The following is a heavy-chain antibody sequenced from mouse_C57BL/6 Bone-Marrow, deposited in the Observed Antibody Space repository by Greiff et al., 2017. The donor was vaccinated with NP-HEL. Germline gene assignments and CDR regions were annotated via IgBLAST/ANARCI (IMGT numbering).Heavy chain of an antibody. D-gene: IGHD2-5*01. J-gene: IGHJ3*01. CDR3: ATPLYYSNYEFAY. CDR2: IHPSDSDT. Sequence: VKLQQPGAELVKPGASVKVSCKASGYTFTSYWMHWVKQRPGQGLEWIGRIHPSDSDTNYNQKFKGKATLTVDKSSSTAYMQLSSLTSEDSAVYYCATPLYYSNYEFAYWGQGTLVTVSA. CDR1: GYTFTSYW. V-gene: IGHV1-74*01.